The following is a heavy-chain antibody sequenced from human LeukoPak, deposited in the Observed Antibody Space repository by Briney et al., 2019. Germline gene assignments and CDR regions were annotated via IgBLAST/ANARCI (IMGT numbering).Heavy chain of an antibody. J-gene: IGHJ4*02. CDR2: ISSSSSTI. Sequence: GGSLRLSCAASGFTFSSYSMNWVRQAPGKGLEWVSYISSSSSTIYYADSVKGRFTISRDDAKNSLYLQMNSLRAEDTAVYYCAGDKVAATGLNDYWGQGTLVTVSS. D-gene: IGHD2-15*01. V-gene: IGHV3-48*04. CDR3: AGDKVAATGLNDY. CDR1: GFTFSSYS.